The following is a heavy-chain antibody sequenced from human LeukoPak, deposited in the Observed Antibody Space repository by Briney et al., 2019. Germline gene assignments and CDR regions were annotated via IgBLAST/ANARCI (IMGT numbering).Heavy chain of an antibody. V-gene: IGHV4-39*07. Sequence: PSETLSLTCTVSGGSIRSTSYFWGWIRQPPEKGLEWIGSIYYSGSTYYNPSLKSRVTISVDTSKNQFSLKLSSVTAANTAVYYCARAFVVVVTVDAFDIWGQGTMVTVSS. CDR2: IYYSGST. J-gene: IGHJ3*02. D-gene: IGHD3-22*01. CDR1: GGSIRSTSYF. CDR3: ARAFVVVVTVDAFDI.